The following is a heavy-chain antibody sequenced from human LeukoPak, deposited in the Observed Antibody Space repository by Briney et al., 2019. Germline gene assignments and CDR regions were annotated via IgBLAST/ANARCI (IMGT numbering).Heavy chain of an antibody. CDR2: IRGKDYRGTI. CDR1: GFTFRNYD. CDR3: TKGGWLVY. V-gene: IGHV3-49*04. Sequence: GRSLRLSCTASGFTFRNYDMSWVRQAPGKGLEWVGFIRGKDYRGTIEYAASVRGRFTISRDDSNGIAYLQMNSLKSEDTAMYYCTKGGWLVYWGQGTLVTVSS. D-gene: IGHD5-12*01. J-gene: IGHJ4*02.